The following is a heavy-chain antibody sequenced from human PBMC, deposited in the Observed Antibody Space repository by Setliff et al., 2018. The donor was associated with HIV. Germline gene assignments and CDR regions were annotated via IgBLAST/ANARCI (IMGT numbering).Heavy chain of an antibody. CDR3: ARDWGIGSLIPYYYMDV. D-gene: IGHD3-16*01. CDR2: ISPSGAST. J-gene: IGHJ6*03. Sequence: ASVKVSCKASGDTFTSYYMHWVRRAPGQGLEWMGMISPSGASTKYAQKFQGRVTITADKSTNTAYMEVNSLRSEDTAVYYCARDWGIGSLIPYYYMDVWGKGTTVTVSS. CDR1: GDTFTSYY. V-gene: IGHV1-46*01.